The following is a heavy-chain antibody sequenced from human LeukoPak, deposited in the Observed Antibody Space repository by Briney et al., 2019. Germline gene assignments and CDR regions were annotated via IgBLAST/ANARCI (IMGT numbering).Heavy chain of an antibody. V-gene: IGHV3-30-3*01. CDR1: GFTFSAYT. CDR3: ARDSESDL. J-gene: IGHJ5*02. D-gene: IGHD6-19*01. Sequence: PGGSLRLSCAASGFTFSAYTMHWVRRAPGRGLECVAIISFDGNNKNYADSVEGRFTISRDNSKNTMYLQMNSLRLEDTAVYYCARDSESDLWGQGTLVTVSS. CDR2: ISFDGNNK.